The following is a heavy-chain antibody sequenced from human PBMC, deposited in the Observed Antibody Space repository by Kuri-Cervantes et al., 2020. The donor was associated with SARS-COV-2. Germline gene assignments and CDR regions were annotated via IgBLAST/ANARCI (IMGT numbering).Heavy chain of an antibody. CDR3: AKAGGWYSSLFDY. V-gene: IGHV3-23*01. Sequence: GGSLRLSCAASGFTFSTYSMTWVRQAPGKGLEWVSAISGSGGSTYYADSVKGRFTISRDNSKNTLYLQMNSLRAEDTAVYYCAKAGGWYSSLFDYWGQGTLVTVSS. CDR2: ISGSGGST. D-gene: IGHD6-19*01. CDR1: GFTFSTYS. J-gene: IGHJ4*02.